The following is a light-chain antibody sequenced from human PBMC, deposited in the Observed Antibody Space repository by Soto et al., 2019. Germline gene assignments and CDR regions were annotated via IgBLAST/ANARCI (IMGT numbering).Light chain of an antibody. CDR2: GDT. CDR3: QSYDTSLNDLEAV. J-gene: IGLJ3*02. CDR1: SSNIGAGYD. Sequence: QSVLTQPPSVSGAPGQRVTISCTGSSSNIGAGYDVHWYQVVPGTAPKLLIYGDTNRPSGVPDRFSGSKSGSSASLAITGLQAEDEADYYCQSYDTSLNDLEAVFGGGTKVTVL. V-gene: IGLV1-40*01.